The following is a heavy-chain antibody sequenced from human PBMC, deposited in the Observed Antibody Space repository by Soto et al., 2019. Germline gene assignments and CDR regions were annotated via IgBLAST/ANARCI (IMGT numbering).Heavy chain of an antibody. J-gene: IGHJ5*02. D-gene: IGHD4-4*01. V-gene: IGHV3-33*01. CDR3: ARPHSNYPTSWFDP. CDR1: GFTFSSYG. Sequence: GGTLRLSCAASGFTFSSYGMHWVRQAPGKGLEWVAVIWYDGSNKYYADSVKGRFTISRDNSKNTLYLQMNSLRAEDTAVYYCARPHSNYPTSWFDPWGQGTLVTVSS. CDR2: IWYDGSNK.